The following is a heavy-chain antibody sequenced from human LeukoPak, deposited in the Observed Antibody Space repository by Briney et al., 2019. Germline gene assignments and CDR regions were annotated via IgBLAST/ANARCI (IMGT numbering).Heavy chain of an antibody. CDR3: ARDSVAAAVITVDY. D-gene: IGHD6-13*01. CDR1: GFTFSSYW. V-gene: IGHV3-7*03. Sequence: GGSLRLSCAASGFTFSSYWMSWVRQAPGKGLEWVANIKQDGSEKYYVDSVKGRFTISRDNAKNSLYLQMNSLRAEDTAVYYCARDSVAAAVITVDYWGQGTLVTVSS. CDR2: IKQDGSEK. J-gene: IGHJ4*02.